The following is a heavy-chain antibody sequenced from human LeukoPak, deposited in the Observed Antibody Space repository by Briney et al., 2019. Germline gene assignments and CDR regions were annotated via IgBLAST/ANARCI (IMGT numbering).Heavy chain of an antibody. CDR3: AELGITMIGGV. V-gene: IGHV3-48*03. J-gene: IGHJ6*04. Sequence: GGSLRLSCAASGFSVSNNDMSWGRQAPGKGLEWFSYISSSVSTIYYADSVKGRFTISRDNAKNSLYLQMNSLRAEDTAVYYCAELGITMIGGVWGKGTTVTISS. CDR2: ISSSVSTI. CDR1: GFSVSNND. D-gene: IGHD3-10*02.